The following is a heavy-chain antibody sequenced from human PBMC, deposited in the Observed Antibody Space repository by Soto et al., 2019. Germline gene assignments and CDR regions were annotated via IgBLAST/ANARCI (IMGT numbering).Heavy chain of an antibody. V-gene: IGHV4-59*08. CDR2: IYYSGST. CDR1: GGTIRSCY. J-gene: IGHJ6*02. Sequence: AGARPLPGTVSGGTIRSCYWRWFRLAPGKGLEWIGYIYYSGSTNYNPSLKSRVTISVDTSKNQFSLKLSSVTAADTAVYYCSRRRYYHSSSVEGGGMDVWGQGTTVT. D-gene: IGHD3-22*01. CDR3: SRRRYYHSSSVEGGGMDV.